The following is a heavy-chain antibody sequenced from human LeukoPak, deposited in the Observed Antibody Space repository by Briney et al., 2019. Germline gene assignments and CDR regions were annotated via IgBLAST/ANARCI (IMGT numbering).Heavy chain of an antibody. CDR1: GFTFSSYW. D-gene: IGHD3-16*02. CDR2: INSDGSST. CDR3: ARGGMITFGGVIVIQDYYYGMDV. J-gene: IGHJ6*04. Sequence: GGSLRLSCAASGFTFSSYWMHWVRQAPGKGLVWVSRINSDGSSTSYADSVKGRFTISRDNAKNTLYLQMSSLRAEDTAVYYCARGGMITFGGVIVIQDYYYGMDVWGKGTTVTVSS. V-gene: IGHV3-74*01.